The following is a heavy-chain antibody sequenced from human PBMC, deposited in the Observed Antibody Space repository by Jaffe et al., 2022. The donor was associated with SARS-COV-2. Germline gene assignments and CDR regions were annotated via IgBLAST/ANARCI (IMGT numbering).Heavy chain of an antibody. Sequence: EVQLVESGGGLVQPGGSLRLSCAASGFSFRNYWMSWVRQAPGKGLEWVANIKQDGSEKYYVDSVKGRFTISRDNAKNSLYLQMNSLRAEDTAVYYCTNNMIRGPGFSLWGQGILVTVSS. CDR1: GFSFRNYW. J-gene: IGHJ4*02. CDR3: TNNMIRGPGFSL. V-gene: IGHV3-7*01. CDR2: IKQDGSEK. D-gene: IGHD3-10*01.